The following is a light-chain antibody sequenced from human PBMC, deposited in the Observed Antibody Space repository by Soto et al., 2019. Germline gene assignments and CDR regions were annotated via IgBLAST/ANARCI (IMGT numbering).Light chain of an antibody. Sequence: EIVLTQSPGTLSLSPGERATLSCRASQSVGSSYLAWYQQKPGQAPRLLIYGASSRATGIPDRFSGSGSGTDFTLTISRLEPDDFALYYCQQYGSSPRLTFGGWTKMEIK. CDR2: GAS. CDR3: QQYGSSPRLT. J-gene: IGKJ4*01. V-gene: IGKV3-20*01. CDR1: QSVGSSY.